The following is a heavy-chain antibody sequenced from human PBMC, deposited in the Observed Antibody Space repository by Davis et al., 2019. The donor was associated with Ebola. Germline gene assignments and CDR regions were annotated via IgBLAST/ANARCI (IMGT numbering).Heavy chain of an antibody. D-gene: IGHD6-19*01. CDR1: GGSFSGYY. CDR3: ARAAVAGSFLDS. V-gene: IGHV4-31*11. J-gene: IGHJ4*02. CDR2: IYYSGST. Sequence: MPSETLSLTCAVYGGSFSGYYWSWIRQHPGKGLEWIGYIYYSGSTYYNPSLKSRVTISVDTSKNQFSLKLSSVTAADTAVYFCARAAVAGSFLDSWGQGALVTVSS.